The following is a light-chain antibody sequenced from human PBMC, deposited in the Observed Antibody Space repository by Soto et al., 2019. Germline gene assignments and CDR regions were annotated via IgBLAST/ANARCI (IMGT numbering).Light chain of an antibody. CDR1: QSVSSTY. J-gene: IGKJ4*01. Sequence: EIVLTQSPGTLSLSPGERATLSCRASQSVSSTYLAWYQQRPGQAPRLLIYGASSRATGIPDRFSGSGSGTDFTLTISRLEPEDFAVYYCQQYDGSPLAFGGGTKVDIK. CDR3: QQYDGSPLA. V-gene: IGKV3-20*01. CDR2: GAS.